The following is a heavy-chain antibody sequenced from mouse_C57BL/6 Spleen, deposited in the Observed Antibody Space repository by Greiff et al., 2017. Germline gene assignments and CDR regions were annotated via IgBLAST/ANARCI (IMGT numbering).Heavy chain of an antibody. J-gene: IGHJ4*01. CDR2: ISSGGSYT. Sequence: DVKLVESGGDLVKPGGSLKLSCAASGFTFSSYGMSWVRQTPDKRLEWVATISSGGSYTYYPDSVKGRFTISRDNAKNTLYLQMSSLKSEDTAMYYCARFRLNAMDYWGQGTSVTVSS. V-gene: IGHV5-6*02. D-gene: IGHD2-14*01. CDR1: GFTFSSYG. CDR3: ARFRLNAMDY.